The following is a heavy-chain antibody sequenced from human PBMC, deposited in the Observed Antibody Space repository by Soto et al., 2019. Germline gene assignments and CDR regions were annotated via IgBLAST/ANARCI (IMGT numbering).Heavy chain of an antibody. CDR3: DKNRGRVPNSWHFVY. J-gene: IGHJ4*02. CDR2: IHVGGNSA. Sequence: EVQLLESGGGLVQPGRSLRLSCAASGFTFSGYAISWVRQAPGKGLEWVSVIHVGGNSAYYADSVKGRFTISRDNSKNTLYLQMSSLRGEDTAVYYCDKNRGRVPNSWHFVYWGQGPMVTDSS. D-gene: IGHD3-10*01. CDR1: GFTFSGYA. V-gene: IGHV3-23*01.